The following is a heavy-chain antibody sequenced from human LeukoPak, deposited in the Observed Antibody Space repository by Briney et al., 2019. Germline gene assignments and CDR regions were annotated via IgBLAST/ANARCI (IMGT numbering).Heavy chain of an antibody. CDR1: GGSISSYY. CDR2: IYYSGST. V-gene: IGHV4-59*01. J-gene: IGHJ4*02. CDR3: ARGQKYRNGYTVTELGSGYFAY. D-gene: IGHD5-18*01. Sequence: PSETLSLTCTVSGGSISSYYWSWIRQPPGKGLEWIGYIYYSGSTNYNPSLKSRVTISVDTSKNQFSLKLSSVIAADTAVYYCARGQKYRNGYTVTELGSGYFAYWGQGTLVTVSS.